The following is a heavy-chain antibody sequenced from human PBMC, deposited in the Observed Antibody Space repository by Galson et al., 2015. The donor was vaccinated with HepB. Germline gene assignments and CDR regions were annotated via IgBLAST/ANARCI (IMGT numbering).Heavy chain of an antibody. V-gene: IGHV3-30-3*01. Sequence: SLRLSCAASGFTFSSYAMHWVRQAPGKGLEWVAVISYDGSNKYYADSVKGRFTISRDNSKNTLYLQMNSLRAEDTAVYYCARDLYYYDSSGGFDYWGQGTLVTVSS. CDR2: ISYDGSNK. CDR1: GFTFSSYA. CDR3: ARDLYYYDSSGGFDY. J-gene: IGHJ4*02. D-gene: IGHD3-22*01.